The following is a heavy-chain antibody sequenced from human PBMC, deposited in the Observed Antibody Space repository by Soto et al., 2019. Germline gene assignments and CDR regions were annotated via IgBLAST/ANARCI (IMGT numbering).Heavy chain of an antibody. J-gene: IGHJ6*01. CDR2: IIPIFDIT. Sequence: QVQLVQSGAEVKQPGSSVKVSCKASGGTFRSYSISWVRQAPGQGLEWMGGIIPIFDITNYAQKFQGRVTITADESTSTAYMELSSLGSDDTAVYYCARPDEGGYSSNHHYYYALDVWGQGTTVTVTS. D-gene: IGHD3-22*01. V-gene: IGHV1-69*01. CDR1: GGTFRSYS. CDR3: ARPDEGGYSSNHHYYYALDV.